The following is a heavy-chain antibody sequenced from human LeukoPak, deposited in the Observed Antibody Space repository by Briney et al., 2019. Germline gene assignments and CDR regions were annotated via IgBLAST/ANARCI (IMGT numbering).Heavy chain of an antibody. CDR2: IYTSGST. J-gene: IGHJ3*02. Sequence: SETLSLTCTVSGGSISSGSYYWSWIRQPAGKGLEWIGRIYTSGSTNYNTSLKSRVTISVDTSKNQFSLKLSSVTAADTAVYYCARVGGIYYDSSGYFDAFDIWGQGTMVTVSS. V-gene: IGHV4-61*02. CDR1: GGSISSGSYY. CDR3: ARVGGIYYDSSGYFDAFDI. D-gene: IGHD3-22*01.